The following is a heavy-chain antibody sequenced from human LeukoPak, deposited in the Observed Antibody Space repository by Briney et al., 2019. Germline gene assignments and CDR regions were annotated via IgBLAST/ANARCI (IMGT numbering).Heavy chain of an antibody. CDR1: GYSLSSGFF. Sequence: PSETLSLTCTVSGYSLSSGFFCDWIRQSPGKGLEWIGSFSHRGGSYHNPSLKSRVTISVDTPKNQFSLKLLSVTAADTAVYYCARAQDFSDSSGPNYLDFWGQGILVTVSS. CDR2: FSHRGGS. CDR3: ARAQDFSDSSGPNYLDF. J-gene: IGHJ4*02. D-gene: IGHD3-22*01. V-gene: IGHV4-38-2*02.